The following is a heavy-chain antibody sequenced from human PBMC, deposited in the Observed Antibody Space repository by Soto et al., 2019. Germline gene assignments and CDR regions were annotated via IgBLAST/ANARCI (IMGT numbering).Heavy chain of an antibody. V-gene: IGHV1-2*02. CDR3: GLEPTGTAGFDY. J-gene: IGHJ4*02. CDR2: IDLDIGDT. CDR1: GHTFTGHH. D-gene: IGHD2-21*02. Sequence: ASVKVSCKASGHTFTGHHMHWVRQAPGQGLEWMGLIDLDIGDTKYAQKFQGRVTSTSDTSITTVYMELRGLRSDDTAVYYCGLEPTGTAGFDYWGQGTRVTVS.